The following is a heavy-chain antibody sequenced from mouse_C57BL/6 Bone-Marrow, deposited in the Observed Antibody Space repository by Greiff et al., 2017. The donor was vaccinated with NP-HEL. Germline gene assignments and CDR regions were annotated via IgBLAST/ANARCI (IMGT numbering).Heavy chain of an antibody. Sequence: EVKVVESGAELVRPGASVKLSCTASGFNIKDDYMHWVKQRPEQGLEWIGWIDPENGDTEYASKFQGKATITADTSSNTAYLQLSSLTSEDTAVYYCTTGEFAYWGQGTLVTVSA. J-gene: IGHJ3*01. CDR2: IDPENGDT. CDR3: TTGEFAY. CDR1: GFNIKDDY. V-gene: IGHV14-4*01.